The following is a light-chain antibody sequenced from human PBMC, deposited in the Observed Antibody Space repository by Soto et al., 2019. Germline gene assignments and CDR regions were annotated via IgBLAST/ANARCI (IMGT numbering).Light chain of an antibody. CDR1: QGISGY. J-gene: IGKJ4*01. V-gene: IGKV1-12*01. Sequence: DIQLTQSPSSVSASVGDRVTITCRASQGISGYLAWYQQKPGKVPKLLIYAASSLQSGVPLRFSGSGSGTGFTLTISSLQAEDSATYYCQQANSFPLTFGGGTKVDIK. CDR3: QQANSFPLT. CDR2: AAS.